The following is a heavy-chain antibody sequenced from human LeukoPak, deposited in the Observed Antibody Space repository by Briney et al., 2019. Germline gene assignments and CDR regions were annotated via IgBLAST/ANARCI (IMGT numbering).Heavy chain of an antibody. V-gene: IGHV4-61*05. CDR1: GGSISSSSYY. CDR2: IYYSGST. CDR3: ARVTHRTVSSGAFDI. J-gene: IGHJ3*02. D-gene: IGHD1-14*01. Sequence: SETLSLTCTVSGGSISSSSYYWGWIRQPPGKGLEWIGYIYYSGSTNYNPSLKSRVTISVDTSKNQFSLKLSSVTAADTAVYYCARVTHRTVSSGAFDIWGQGTMVTVSS.